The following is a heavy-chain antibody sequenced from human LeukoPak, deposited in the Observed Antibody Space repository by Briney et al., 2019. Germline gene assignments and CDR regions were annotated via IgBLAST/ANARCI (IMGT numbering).Heavy chain of an antibody. Sequence: GVSVKVSCKASGYTFTSYGISWVRQAPGQGLEWMGCISAYNGNTNYAQKLQGRVTMTTDTSTSTVYMELSSLRSEDTAVYYCARGGSTTIFGVVPEPLDYWGQGTLVTVSS. CDR2: ISAYNGNT. CDR1: GYTFTSYG. V-gene: IGHV1-18*01. J-gene: IGHJ4*02. D-gene: IGHD3-3*01. CDR3: ARGGSTTIFGVVPEPLDY.